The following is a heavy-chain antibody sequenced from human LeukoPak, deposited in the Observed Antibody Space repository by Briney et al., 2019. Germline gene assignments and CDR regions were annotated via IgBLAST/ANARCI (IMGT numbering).Heavy chain of an antibody. J-gene: IGHJ5*02. Sequence: SQTLSLTCTVSGGSISSGGYYWSWIRQHPGKGLEWIGYIYYSGSTYYNPSLKSRVTISVDTSKNQFSLKLSSVTAADTAVYYCARGSTYYYDSSGLRPDNWFDPWGQGTLVTVSS. CDR1: GGSISSGGYY. V-gene: IGHV4-31*03. CDR2: IYYSGST. CDR3: ARGSTYYYDSSGLRPDNWFDP. D-gene: IGHD3-22*01.